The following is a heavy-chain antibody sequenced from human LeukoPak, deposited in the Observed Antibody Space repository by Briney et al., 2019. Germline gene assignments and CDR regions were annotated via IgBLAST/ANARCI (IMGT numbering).Heavy chain of an antibody. CDR3: ARHLGPSHSDY. D-gene: IGHD2-2*01. Sequence: PSETLSLTCTVSGGSISSYYWSWIRQPPGKGLEWIGSIYYSGSTYYNPSLKSRVTISVDTSKNQFSLKLSSVTAADTAVYYCARHLGPSHSDYWGQGTLVTVSS. CDR2: IYYSGST. CDR1: GGSISSYY. J-gene: IGHJ4*02. V-gene: IGHV4-59*05.